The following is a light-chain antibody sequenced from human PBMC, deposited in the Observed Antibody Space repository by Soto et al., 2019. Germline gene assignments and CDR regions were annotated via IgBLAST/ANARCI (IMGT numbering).Light chain of an antibody. Sequence: DIQMTQSPSSVSASVGDRVTITCRASQVISSWLVWYQQKPGKDPKLLIYKASTLQSGVPSRFSGSASGTDFTLAIRGLKPEDFATYSCQQASSFPFTFGGGTEV. V-gene: IGKV1-12*01. J-gene: IGKJ4*01. CDR1: QVISSW. CDR3: QQASSFPFT. CDR2: KAS.